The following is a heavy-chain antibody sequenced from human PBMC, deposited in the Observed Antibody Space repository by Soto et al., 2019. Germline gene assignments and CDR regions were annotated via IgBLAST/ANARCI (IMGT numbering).Heavy chain of an antibody. CDR1: GYSFTSYW. D-gene: IGHD4-17*01. V-gene: IGHV5-51*01. Sequence: EVQLVQSGAEVKKPGESMKISCTGSGYSFTSYWIGWVRQMPGKGLEWMAIIYPGDSDTRYSPSFQCQVTISADKSISTAYLQWSSLKASDTAMYYCASPVMTTVTTEAFDIWGQGTMVTVSS. J-gene: IGHJ3*02. CDR3: ASPVMTTVTTEAFDI. CDR2: IYPGDSDT.